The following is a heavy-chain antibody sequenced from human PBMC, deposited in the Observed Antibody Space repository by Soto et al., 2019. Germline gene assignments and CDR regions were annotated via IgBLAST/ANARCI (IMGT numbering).Heavy chain of an antibody. J-gene: IGHJ4*02. CDR2: IWYDGSNK. Sequence: VQLVESGGGVVQPGRSLRLSCAASGFTFSSYGMHWVRQAPGKGLEWVAVIWYDGSNKYYADSVKGRFTISRDNSKNTLYLQMNSLRAEDTAVYYCARDVGDYYGSGSAFDCWGQGTLVTVSS. CDR3: ARDVGDYYGSGSAFDC. CDR1: GFTFSSYG. V-gene: IGHV3-33*01. D-gene: IGHD3-10*01.